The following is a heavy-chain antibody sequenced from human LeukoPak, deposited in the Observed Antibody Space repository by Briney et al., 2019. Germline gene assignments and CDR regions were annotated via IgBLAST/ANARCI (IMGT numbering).Heavy chain of an antibody. J-gene: IGHJ4*02. D-gene: IGHD1-26*01. CDR2: ISYDGSNK. CDR3: ARAARGSYSSLTIDY. V-gene: IGHV3-30*04. CDR1: GFTFSSYA. Sequence: GGSLRLSCAASGFTFSSYAMHWVRQAPGKGLEWVAVISYDGSNKYYADSVKGRFTISRDNSKNTLYLQMNSLRAEDTAVYYCARAARGSYSSLTIDYWGQGTLVTVSS.